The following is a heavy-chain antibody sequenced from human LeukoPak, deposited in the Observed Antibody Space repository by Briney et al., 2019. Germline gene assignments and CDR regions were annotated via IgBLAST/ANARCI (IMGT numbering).Heavy chain of an antibody. CDR3: ARDGITFGGVIVYYFDY. CDR1: GFTLSSYA. V-gene: IGHV3-30-3*01. Sequence: PGRSLRLSCATYGFTLSSYAMHSVRQAPGKGLEWVAVISYDGSNKYYADSVKGRFTIPRDNSKNTLYLQMNSLRAEDTAVYYCARDGITFGGVIVYYFDYWGQGTLVTVSS. CDR2: ISYDGSNK. D-gene: IGHD3-16*02. J-gene: IGHJ4*02.